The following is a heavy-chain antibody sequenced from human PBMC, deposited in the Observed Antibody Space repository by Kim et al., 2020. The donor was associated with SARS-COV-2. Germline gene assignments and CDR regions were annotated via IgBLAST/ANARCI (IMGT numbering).Heavy chain of an antibody. J-gene: IGHJ4*02. CDR2: ITGTSSTI. CDR3: ARGGYGDYYFDY. Sequence: GGSLRLSCVASGFTFSSYNINWVRQAPGKGLEWVSYITGTSSTIYYADSVKGRFTISRDNAKNSLYLQMNSLRDEDTAVYYCARGGYGDYYFDYWGQGT. V-gene: IGHV3-48*02. CDR1: GFTFSSYN. D-gene: IGHD4-17*01.